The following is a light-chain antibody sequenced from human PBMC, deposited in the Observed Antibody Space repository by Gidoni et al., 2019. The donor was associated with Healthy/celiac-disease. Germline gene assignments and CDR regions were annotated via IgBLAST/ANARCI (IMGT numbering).Light chain of an antibody. CDR1: QSVSSY. CDR2: DAS. CDR3: QQAGT. J-gene: IGKJ5*01. Sequence: EIVLTQSPATLSLSPGERATLSCRASQSVSSYLAWYQQKPGQAPRLLIYDASNRATGIPARFSGSGSGTDFTLTISSLEPEDFAVYYCQQAGTFGQXTRLEIK. V-gene: IGKV3-11*01.